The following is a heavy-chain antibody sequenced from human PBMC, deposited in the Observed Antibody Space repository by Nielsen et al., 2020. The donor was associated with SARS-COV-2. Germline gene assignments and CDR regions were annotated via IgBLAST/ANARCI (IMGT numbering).Heavy chain of an antibody. CDR1: GFSLSTSGMC. Sequence: SGPTLVKPTQTLTLTCTFSGFSLSTSGMCVSWIRQPPGKALEWLARIDWDDDKYYSTSLKTRLTISKDTSKNQVVLTMTNMDPVDTATYYCARIQSVRNWNDELYFDYWGQGTLVTVSS. D-gene: IGHD1-1*01. V-gene: IGHV2-70*11. CDR2: IDWDDDK. J-gene: IGHJ4*02. CDR3: ARIQSVRNWNDELYFDY.